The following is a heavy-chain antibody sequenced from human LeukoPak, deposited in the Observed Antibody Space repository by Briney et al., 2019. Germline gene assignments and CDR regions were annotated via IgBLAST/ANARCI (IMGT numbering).Heavy chain of an antibody. Sequence: GASVKVSCKASGYTFTGYYMHWVRQAPGQGLEWMGWINPNSGGTNYAQKFQGRVTMTRDTSISTAYMELSRLRSDDTAVYSCARDLAGATVTTWWGQGTLVTVSS. D-gene: IGHD4-17*01. CDR1: GYTFTGYY. J-gene: IGHJ4*02. V-gene: IGHV1-2*02. CDR2: INPNSGGT. CDR3: ARDLAGATVTTW.